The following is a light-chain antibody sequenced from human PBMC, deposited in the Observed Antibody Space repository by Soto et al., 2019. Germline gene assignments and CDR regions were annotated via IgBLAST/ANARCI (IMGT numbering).Light chain of an antibody. CDR3: SSYAGRIYVV. Sequence: QSALTQPPSASGSPGQSVTISCTGTSSDVGAYNYVSWYQQHPGKAPKLMIYEVSKRPSGVPDRFSGSKSGNTASLTVSGLQAEDEADYYCSSYAGRIYVVFGGGTKLTVL. V-gene: IGLV2-8*01. CDR1: SSDVGAYNY. CDR2: EVS. J-gene: IGLJ2*01.